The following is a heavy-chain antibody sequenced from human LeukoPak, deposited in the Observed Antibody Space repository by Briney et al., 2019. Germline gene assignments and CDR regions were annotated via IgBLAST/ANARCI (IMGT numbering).Heavy chain of an antibody. CDR2: INPNSGGT. D-gene: IGHD3-3*01. CDR1: GYTFTGYY. J-gene: IGHJ5*02. CDR3: ARDHPGRIPDSRFWSGRNYNWFDP. V-gene: IGHV1-2*02. Sequence: ASVKVSCKASGYTFTGYYMHWVRQAPGQGLEWMGWINPNSGGTNYAQKFQGRVTMTRGTSISTAYMELSRLRSDDTAVYYCARDHPGRIPDSRFWSGRNYNWFDPWGQGTLVTVSS.